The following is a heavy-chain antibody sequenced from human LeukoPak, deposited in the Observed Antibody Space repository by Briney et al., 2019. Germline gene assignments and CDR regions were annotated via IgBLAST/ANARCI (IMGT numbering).Heavy chain of an antibody. Sequence: GGSLRLSCAASGFTFRNAWMTWVRQVPGKGLEWVGRIKSKTDGGTTDYTAPVKGRFTISRDDSKSTLFLQMNSLKTEDTAMYYCTAPYSSAWGYFFDYWGQGTLVSVSS. D-gene: IGHD6-25*01. CDR3: TAPYSSAWGYFFDY. CDR1: GFTFRNAW. V-gene: IGHV3-15*01. J-gene: IGHJ4*02. CDR2: IKSKTDGGTT.